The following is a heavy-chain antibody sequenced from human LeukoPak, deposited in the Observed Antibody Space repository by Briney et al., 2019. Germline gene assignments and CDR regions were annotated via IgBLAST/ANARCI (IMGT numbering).Heavy chain of an antibody. J-gene: IGHJ4*02. CDR1: GGSISSTTYY. D-gene: IGHD3-16*01. V-gene: IGHV4-39*07. CDR3: ATTLGQDY. CDR2: IHYTGRA. Sequence: PSETLSLTCSVFGGSISSTTYYWVWIRQPPGKGLECVASIHYTGRAYYNPSLKSRVTISADTSKNQFSLKLSSVTAADTAVYYCATTLGQDYWGQGTLVTVSS.